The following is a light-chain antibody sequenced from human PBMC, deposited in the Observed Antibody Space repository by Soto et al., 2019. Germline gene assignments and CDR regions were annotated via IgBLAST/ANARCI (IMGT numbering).Light chain of an antibody. CDR2: EGS. CDR1: SSDVGSYNL. J-gene: IGLJ1*01. V-gene: IGLV2-23*01. CDR3: CSYAGNSIYV. Sequence: QSALTQPASVSGSPGQSITISCTGTSSDVGSYNLVSWYQQHPGKAPKLMIYEGSKRPSGVSNRFSGSKSGNTASLTISGLQAEDEAGYYCCSYAGNSIYVFGSGTKLTVL.